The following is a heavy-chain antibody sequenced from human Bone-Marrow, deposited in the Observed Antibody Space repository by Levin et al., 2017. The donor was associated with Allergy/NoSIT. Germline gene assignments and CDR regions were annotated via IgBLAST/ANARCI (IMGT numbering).Heavy chain of an antibody. D-gene: IGHD5-12*01. CDR3: AREVAYDGPSDYSGMDV. Sequence: SQTLSLTCTVSGGSISSSSYYWGWIRQPPGKGLEWIGTIYYSGSTYYNPSLKSRVTISIDMSKNQFSLKLSSVTAADTAVYYCAREVAYDGPSDYSGMDVWGQGATVTVSS. J-gene: IGHJ6*02. CDR2: IYYSGST. V-gene: IGHV4-39*07. CDR1: GGSISSSSYY.